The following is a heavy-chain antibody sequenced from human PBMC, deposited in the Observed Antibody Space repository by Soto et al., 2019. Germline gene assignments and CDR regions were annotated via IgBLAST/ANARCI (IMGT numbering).Heavy chain of an antibody. D-gene: IGHD6-13*01. Sequence: EVQLVESGGGLVKPGGSLRLSCAASGFTFSSYSMNWVRQAPGKGLEWVSSISSSSSYIYYADSVKGRFTISRDNAKNSLYLQMNSLRAEDTAVYYCARERGRGSSSWDGWRTPYNWFDPWGQGTLVTVSS. CDR1: GFTFSSYS. CDR3: ARERGRGSSSWDGWRTPYNWFDP. CDR2: ISSSSSYI. V-gene: IGHV3-21*01. J-gene: IGHJ5*02.